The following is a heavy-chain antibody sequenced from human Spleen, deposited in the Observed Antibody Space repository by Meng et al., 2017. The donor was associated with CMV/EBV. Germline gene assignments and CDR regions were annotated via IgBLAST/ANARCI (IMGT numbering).Heavy chain of an antibody. CDR3: QRAQGQD. Sequence: GESLKISCAASGFTVSSNYMSWVRQAPGKGLEWVSYISSGGSTIYYADSVKGRFTISRDNAKNSLYLQMNSLRTEDTAVYYCQRAQGQDWGQGTLVTVSS. CDR1: GFTVSSNY. V-gene: IGHV3-11*04. J-gene: IGHJ4*02. CDR2: ISSGGSTI.